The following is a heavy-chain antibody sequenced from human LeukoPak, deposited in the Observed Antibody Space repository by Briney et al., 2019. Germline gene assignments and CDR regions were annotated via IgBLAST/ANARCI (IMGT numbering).Heavy chain of an antibody. CDR2: INHSGST. J-gene: IGHJ3*02. CDR1: GGSISTYY. D-gene: IGHD2-2*01. V-gene: IGHV4-34*01. Sequence: SETLSLTCTVSGGSISTYYWTWIRQPPGKGLVWVVEINHSGSTNYYPSLKSRVTISVDTSKNQFSLKLSSVTAADTAVYYCARGPRRYCSSTSCTNAFDIWGQGKMVTVSS. CDR3: ARGPRRYCSSTSCTNAFDI.